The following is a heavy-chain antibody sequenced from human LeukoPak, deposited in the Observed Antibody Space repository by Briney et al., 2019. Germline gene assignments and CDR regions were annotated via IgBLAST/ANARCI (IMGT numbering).Heavy chain of an antibody. J-gene: IGHJ5*02. CDR3: AEGITGTTSWFDP. CDR1: GGTFSSYA. CDR2: IIPIFGTA. V-gene: IGHV1-69*01. Sequence: ASVKVSCKASGGTFSSYAISWVRQAPGQGLEWMGGIIPIFGTANYAQKFRGRATITADESTSTAYMELSSLRSEDTAVYYCAEGITGTTSWFDPWGQGTLVTVSS. D-gene: IGHD1-7*01.